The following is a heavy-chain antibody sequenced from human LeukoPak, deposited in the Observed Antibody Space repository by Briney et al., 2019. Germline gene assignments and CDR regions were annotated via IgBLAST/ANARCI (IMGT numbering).Heavy chain of an antibody. Sequence: SETLSLTCTVSADSIGGHYLSWVRQPPGKGLEWIGYISDSGDTNSSPYLKSRVTISVDTSKNQFSLKLSSVTAADTAVYYCARGRAAGKYYYYYYYMDVWGKGTTVTVSS. CDR3: ARGRAAGKYYYYYYYMDV. CDR2: ISDSGDT. D-gene: IGHD6-13*01. J-gene: IGHJ6*03. CDR1: ADSIGGHY. V-gene: IGHV4-59*11.